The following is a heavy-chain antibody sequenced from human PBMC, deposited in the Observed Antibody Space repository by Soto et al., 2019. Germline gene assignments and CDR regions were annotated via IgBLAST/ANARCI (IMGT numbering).Heavy chain of an antibody. CDR2: IYHSGSA. D-gene: IGHD1-26*01. J-gene: IGHJ4*02. Sequence: PSETLSLTCTVSGGSISSGDYYWSWIRQPPGKGLEWIGHIYHSGSANYNPSLKSRVTISVHTSSSQFSLELSSVTAADTAVYYCARGLISGSHYSGGWYYFDSWGQGTQVTVSS. CDR3: ARGLISGSHYSGGWYYFDS. V-gene: IGHV4-30-4*01. CDR1: GGSISSGDYY.